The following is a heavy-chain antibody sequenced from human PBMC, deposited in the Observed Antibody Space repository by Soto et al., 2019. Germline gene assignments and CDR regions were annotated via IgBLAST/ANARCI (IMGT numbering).Heavy chain of an antibody. CDR3: AKEVWSGPMDV. J-gene: IGHJ6*02. CDR1: GFTFSSYG. CDR2: ISYDGSNE. D-gene: IGHD3-3*01. V-gene: IGHV3-30*18. Sequence: QVQLVESGGGVVQPGRSLKLSCAASGFTFSSYGRHWVRQAPGKGLEWVAAISYDGSNEYYADSVKGRFTISRDNSKNTLYVQMNSLRAEDTAVYYCAKEVWSGPMDVWGQGTTVTVSS.